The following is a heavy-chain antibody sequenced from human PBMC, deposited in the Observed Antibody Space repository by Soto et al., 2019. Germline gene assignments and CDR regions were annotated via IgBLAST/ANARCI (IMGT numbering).Heavy chain of an antibody. Sequence: GGSLRLSCAASGFTFSSYGMHWVRQAPGKGLEGVAVISYDGSNKYYADSVKGRFTISRDNSKNTLYLQMNSLRAEDTAVYYCAKDQSGYSSGFLDYWGQGTLVTVSS. V-gene: IGHV3-30*18. J-gene: IGHJ4*02. CDR2: ISYDGSNK. CDR3: AKDQSGYSSGFLDY. D-gene: IGHD6-19*01. CDR1: GFTFSSYG.